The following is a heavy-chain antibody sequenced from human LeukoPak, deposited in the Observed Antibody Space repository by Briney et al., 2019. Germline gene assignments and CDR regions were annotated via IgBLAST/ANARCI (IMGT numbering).Heavy chain of an antibody. CDR1: GYYISSGYY. CDR2: IYHSGTT. V-gene: IGHV4-38-2*01. J-gene: IGHJ3*02. CDR3: ARQRHIVAVPGSFDI. D-gene: IGHD2-2*01. Sequence: SETLSLTCAVSGYYISSGYYWGWVRQPPGKGLEWIGNIYHSGTTYYNPSLKSRVTISVDTSKNQFSLKLTSVTAADTAVYYCARQRHIVAVPGSFDIWGQGTMVTVSS.